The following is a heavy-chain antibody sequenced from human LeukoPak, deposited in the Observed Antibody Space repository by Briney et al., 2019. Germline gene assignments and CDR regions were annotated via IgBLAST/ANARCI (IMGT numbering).Heavy chain of an antibody. D-gene: IGHD4-17*01. CDR1: GYIFTNYH. CDR2: INPSGGST. J-gene: IGHJ4*02. V-gene: IGHV1-46*01. Sequence: ASVKVSCKASGYIFTNYHMHWVRQAPGQGLEWMGIINPSGGSTSYAQKLQGRVTMTRDMSTSTVYMELSSLRSEDTAVYYCARYGHSPYFDDWGQGTLVTVSS. CDR3: ARYGHSPYFDD.